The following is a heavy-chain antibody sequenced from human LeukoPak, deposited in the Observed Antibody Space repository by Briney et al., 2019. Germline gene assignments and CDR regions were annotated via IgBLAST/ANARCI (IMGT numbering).Heavy chain of an antibody. V-gene: IGHV3-64*01. CDR2: ISSNGVST. CDR3: ARVVDTHFDY. CDR1: GFSSNNYA. D-gene: IGHD5-18*01. J-gene: IGHJ4*02. Sequence: PGGSLRLSCAASGFSSNNYAMNRVRQAPGKGLEYVSAISSNGVSTYYANSVKGRFSISRDNSKNTLYLQMNSLRAEDTAVYYCARVVDTHFDYWGQGTLVTVSS.